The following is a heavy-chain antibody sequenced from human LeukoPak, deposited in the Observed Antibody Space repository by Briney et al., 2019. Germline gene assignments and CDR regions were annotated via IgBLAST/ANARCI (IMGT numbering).Heavy chain of an antibody. CDR3: AKNPPACSSTSCSEYYFDY. D-gene: IGHD2-2*01. CDR2: IRYDGSNK. V-gene: IGHV3-30*02. J-gene: IGHJ4*02. CDR1: GFTFSSYS. Sequence: PGGSLRLSCAASGFTFSSYSMNWVRQAPGKGLEWVAFIRYDGSNKYYADSVKGRSTISRDNSKNTLYLQMNSLRAEDTAVYYCAKNPPACSSTSCSEYYFDYWGQGTLVTVSS.